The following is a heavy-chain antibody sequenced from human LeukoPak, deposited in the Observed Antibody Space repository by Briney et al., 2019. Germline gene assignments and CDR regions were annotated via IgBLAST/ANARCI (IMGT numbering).Heavy chain of an antibody. CDR3: ARDPYSGNYGTYYYYYMDV. CDR2: IKQDGSGK. V-gene: IGHV3-7*01. D-gene: IGHD1-26*01. CDR1: GFTFSSYC. Sequence: GGSLRLSCAASGFTFSSYCMSWVRQAPGKGLEWVANIKQDGSGKYYVDSVKGRFTISRDNAKNSLYLQMDSLGPEDTAVYYCARDPYSGNYGTYYYYYMDVWGKGTTVTISS. J-gene: IGHJ6*03.